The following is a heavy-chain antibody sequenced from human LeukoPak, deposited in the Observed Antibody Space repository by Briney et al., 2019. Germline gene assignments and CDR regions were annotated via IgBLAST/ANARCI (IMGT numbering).Heavy chain of an antibody. CDR1: GFTFSSYE. J-gene: IGHJ5*02. D-gene: IGHD6-19*01. Sequence: PGGSLRLSCAASGFTFSSYEMNWVRQAPGKGLEWVGRIKSKTDGGTTDYAAPVKGRFTISRDDSKNTLYLQMNSLKTEDTAVYYCTTDRRSSGWDGWFDPWGQGTLVTVSS. CDR3: TTDRRSSGWDGWFDP. V-gene: IGHV3-15*01. CDR2: IKSKTDGGTT.